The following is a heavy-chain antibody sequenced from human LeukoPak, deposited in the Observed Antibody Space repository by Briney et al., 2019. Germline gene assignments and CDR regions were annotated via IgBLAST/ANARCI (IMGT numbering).Heavy chain of an antibody. CDR1: GGTFSSYA. J-gene: IGHJ6*02. Sequence: GSSVKVSCKASGGTFSSYAISWVRQAPGQGLEWMGRIIPILGIANYAQKFQGRVTITADKSTSTAYMELSSLRSEDTAVYYCASVPLLPLGLSYYYYGMDVWGQGTTVTVSS. V-gene: IGHV1-69*04. CDR2: IIPILGIA. D-gene: IGHD2-2*01. CDR3: ASVPLLPLGLSYYYYGMDV.